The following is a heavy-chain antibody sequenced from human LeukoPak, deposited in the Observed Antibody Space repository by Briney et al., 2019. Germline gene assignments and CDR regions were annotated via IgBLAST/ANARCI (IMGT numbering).Heavy chain of an antibody. D-gene: IGHD5-24*01. CDR2: IYYSGST. V-gene: IGHV4-39*01. Sequence: PSETLSLTCTVSGGSISSSSDYWGWIRQPPGKGLEWIGSIYYSGSTYYNPSLKSRVTISVDTSKNQFSLKLSSVTAADTAVYYCARREDGRYTIDYWGQGTLVTVSS. J-gene: IGHJ4*02. CDR3: ARREDGRYTIDY. CDR1: GGSISSSSDY.